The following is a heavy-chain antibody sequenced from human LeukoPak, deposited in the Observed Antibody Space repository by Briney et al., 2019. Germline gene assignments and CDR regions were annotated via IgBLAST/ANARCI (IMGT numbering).Heavy chain of an antibody. D-gene: IGHD6-6*01. CDR3: RAARPEDYYRYMDV. Sequence: ASETLSLTCAVYGASFSDYYLSWIRQPPGKGLEWIGRINHSGSTNYNPSLKSRVTISIDMSNNQFSLTLSSVTAADTALYYCRAARPEDYYRYMDVWGKGTTVTVSS. CDR1: GASFSDYY. J-gene: IGHJ6*03. CDR2: INHSGST. V-gene: IGHV4-34*01.